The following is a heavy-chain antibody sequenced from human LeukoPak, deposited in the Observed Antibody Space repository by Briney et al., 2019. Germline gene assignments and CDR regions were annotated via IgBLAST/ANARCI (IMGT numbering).Heavy chain of an antibody. CDR2: IYSGGST. CDR1: GFTVSNNY. D-gene: IGHD6-19*01. CDR3: ERDPAVAGGGF. J-gene: IGHJ4*02. V-gene: IGHV3-66*01. Sequence: GGSLRLSCAASGFTVSNNYMSWVRQAPGKGLEWVSVIYSGGSTYYADSVKGRFTISRDNSENTLYLQMNSLRAEDTAVYYCERDPAVAGGGFWGQGTLVTVSS.